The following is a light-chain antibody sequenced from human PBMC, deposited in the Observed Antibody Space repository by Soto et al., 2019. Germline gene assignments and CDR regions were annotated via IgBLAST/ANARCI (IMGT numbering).Light chain of an antibody. V-gene: IGKV1-39*01. CDR3: QQTYSAPPT. J-gene: IGKJ1*01. CDR2: AAS. Sequence: IQLTQSPSSLSASVGDRVTITCWASQIISTYLNWYQQRAGLAPRLLIYAASSLQSGVPPRFSGSGSGTDFTLTISSLQPEDFATYFCQQTYSAPPTFGQGTKVEIK. CDR1: QIISTY.